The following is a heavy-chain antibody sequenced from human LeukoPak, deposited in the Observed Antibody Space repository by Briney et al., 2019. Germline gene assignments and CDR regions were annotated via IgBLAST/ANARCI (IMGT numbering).Heavy chain of an antibody. CDR1: SYTFTNYG. V-gene: IGHV1-46*01. J-gene: IGHJ6*03. Sequence: ASVKVSCKASSYTFTNYGIGWVRQAPGQGLEWMGIINPSGGSTSYAQKFRGRVTMTRDMSTSTVYMELSSLRSEDTAVYYCARGRYYYDSSGIKGGYYYYMDVWGKGTTVTVSS. D-gene: IGHD3-22*01. CDR3: ARGRYYYDSSGIKGGYYYYMDV. CDR2: INPSGGST.